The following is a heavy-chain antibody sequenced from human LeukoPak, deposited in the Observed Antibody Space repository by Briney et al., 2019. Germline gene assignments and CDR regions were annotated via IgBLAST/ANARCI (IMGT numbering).Heavy chain of an antibody. J-gene: IGHJ4*02. V-gene: IGHV3-21*01. D-gene: IGHD5-18*01. CDR3: ARGRGYSYGYAPLIDY. Sequence: GGSLRLSCAASGFSFSSYNMDWVRQAPGKGLEWVSSISSSSSYIYYADSVKGRFTISRDNAKNSLYLQMNSLRAEDTAVYYCARGRGYSYGYAPLIDYWGQGTLVTVSS. CDR2: ISSSSSYI. CDR1: GFSFSSYN.